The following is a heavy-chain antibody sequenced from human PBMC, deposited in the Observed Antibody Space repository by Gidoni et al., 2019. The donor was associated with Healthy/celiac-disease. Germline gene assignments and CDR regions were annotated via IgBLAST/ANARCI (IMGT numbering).Heavy chain of an antibody. D-gene: IGHD6-19*01. J-gene: IGHJ4*02. Sequence: QVQLVESGGGVVQPGRSLRLSCAAAGFTFSSYGMHWVRQAPGKGLGWVAVIWYDGSNKYYADSVKGRFTISRDNSKNTLYLQMNSLRAEDTAVYYCARAAELRRIAVAGNLDYWGQGTLVTVSS. CDR3: ARAAELRRIAVAGNLDY. CDR2: IWYDGSNK. CDR1: GFTFSSYG. V-gene: IGHV3-33*01.